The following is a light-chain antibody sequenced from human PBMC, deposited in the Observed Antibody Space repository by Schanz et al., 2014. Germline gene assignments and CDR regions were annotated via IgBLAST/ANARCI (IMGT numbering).Light chain of an antibody. CDR3: SSFTSSSTLV. CDR2: DVT. Sequence: QSALTQPRSVSGSPGQSVTISCTGTSSDVGGYNYVSWFQQHPGKAPELMTYDVTKRPSGVPDRFSGSKSGNTASLTISGLQAEDEADYYCSSFTSSSTLVFGGGTKLTVL. CDR1: SSDVGGYNY. V-gene: IGLV2-11*01. J-gene: IGLJ3*02.